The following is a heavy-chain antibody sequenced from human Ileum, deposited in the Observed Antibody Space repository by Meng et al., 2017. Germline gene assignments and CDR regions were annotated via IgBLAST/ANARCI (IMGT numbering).Heavy chain of an antibody. D-gene: IGHD3-10*02. Sequence: QVQLQQWGAGLLKPSETLSLTCAVYGGSFSGYYWNWIRQPPGKGLEWIGEINHSGSTNYNPSLKSRVTISVDTSKNQFSLKLSSVTAADTATYFCARHVTPNVGGIANPRWLDPWSQGSLVTVSS. CDR2: INHSGST. CDR3: ARHVTPNVGGIANPRWLDP. V-gene: IGHV4-34*01. J-gene: IGHJ5*02. CDR1: GGSFSGYY.